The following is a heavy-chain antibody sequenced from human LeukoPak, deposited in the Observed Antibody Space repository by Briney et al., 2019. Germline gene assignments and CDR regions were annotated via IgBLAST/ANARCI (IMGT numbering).Heavy chain of an antibody. Sequence: PGGSLRLSCAASGFTSSSYWMSWVRQAPGKGLEWVANIKQDGSEKYYVDSVKGRFTISRDNAKNSLYLQMNSLRAEDTAVYYCARGYRSRSGYCFGYRGQGTLVTVSS. D-gene: IGHD3-16*02. CDR2: IKQDGSEK. CDR1: GFTSSSYW. CDR3: ARGYRSRSGYCFGY. V-gene: IGHV3-7*01. J-gene: IGHJ4*02.